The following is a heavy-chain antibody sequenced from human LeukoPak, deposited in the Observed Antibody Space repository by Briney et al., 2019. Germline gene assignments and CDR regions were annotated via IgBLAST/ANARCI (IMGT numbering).Heavy chain of an antibody. J-gene: IGHJ4*02. CDR1: GGSISNYY. CDR3: ARGRRGGGVVGY. CDR2: IFYTGTT. D-gene: IGHD2-8*02. V-gene: IGHV4-59*01. Sequence: SETLSLTCNVSGGSISNYYWSWIRQSPGNGLEWMGFIFYTGTTNYNPALKSRVTMSVDSAKNQFSLKLKSVTAADTAVYYCARGRRGGGVVGYCGQGTLVTVSS.